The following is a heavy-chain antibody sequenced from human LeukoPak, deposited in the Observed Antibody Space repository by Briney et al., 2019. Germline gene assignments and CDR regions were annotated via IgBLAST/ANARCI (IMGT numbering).Heavy chain of an antibody. J-gene: IGHJ6*02. CDR1: GGSISSYS. D-gene: IGHD1-14*01. CDR3: ARRAPKTTGYYGMDV. V-gene: IGHV4-4*07. CDR2: IYSSGST. Sequence: PSETLSLTCTVSGGSISSYSWSWIRQPAGKGLEWIGHIYSSGSTNYNPSLKSRVTMSVDTSKNQFSLKLNSVTAADTAVYYCARRAPKTTGYYGMDVWGQGTTVTVSS.